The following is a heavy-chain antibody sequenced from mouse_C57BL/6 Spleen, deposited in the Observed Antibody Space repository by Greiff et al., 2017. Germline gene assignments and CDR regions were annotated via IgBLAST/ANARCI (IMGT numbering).Heavy chain of an antibody. CDR1: GYAFSSYW. CDR2: IYPGDGDT. CDR3: ARFGDGYYDYFDY. V-gene: IGHV1-80*01. D-gene: IGHD2-3*01. Sequence: VQLQQSGAELVKPGASVKISCKASGYAFSSYWMNWVKQRPRKGLEWIGQIYPGDGDTNYNGKFKGKATLTADKSSSTAYMQLSSLTSEDSAVYFCARFGDGYYDYFDYWGQGTTLTVSS. J-gene: IGHJ2*01.